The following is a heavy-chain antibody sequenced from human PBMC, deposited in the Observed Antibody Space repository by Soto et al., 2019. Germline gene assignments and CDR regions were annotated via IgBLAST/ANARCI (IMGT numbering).Heavy chain of an antibody. J-gene: IGHJ4*02. D-gene: IGHD3-10*01. Sequence: QVQLVESGGGVVQPGRSLRLSCAASGFTFSSYGMHWVRQAPGKGLEWVAVISYDGSNKYYADSVKGRFTISRDNSKNTLYLQMSSLRAEDTAVYYCAKDRGSTLFDYWGQGTLVTVSS. CDR2: ISYDGSNK. CDR1: GFTFSSYG. V-gene: IGHV3-30*18. CDR3: AKDRGSTLFDY.